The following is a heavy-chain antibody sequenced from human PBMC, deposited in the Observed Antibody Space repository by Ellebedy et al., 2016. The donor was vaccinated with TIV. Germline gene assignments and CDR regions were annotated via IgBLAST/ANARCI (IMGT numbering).Heavy chain of an antibody. CDR3: AREPTYYFDSSRLVDY. Sequence: GGSLRLSXAASGFTFSSYKMNWVRQAPGKGLEWVSSIPSYGSDKYYADSVQGRVTISRDNAKNSLYLQMNSLRVEDTAVYYCAREPTYYFDSSRLVDYWGQGTLVTVSS. CDR1: GFTFSSYK. D-gene: IGHD3-22*01. CDR2: IPSYGSDK. J-gene: IGHJ4*02. V-gene: IGHV3-21*01.